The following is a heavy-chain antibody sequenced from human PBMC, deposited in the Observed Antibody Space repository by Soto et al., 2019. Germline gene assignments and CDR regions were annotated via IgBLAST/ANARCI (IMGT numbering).Heavy chain of an antibody. J-gene: IGHJ4*02. CDR3: AGRCDSTTCLGHFDY. Sequence: QVQLVQSGGEVKKPGSSVKVSCKASGGTFNNYVVNWVRQAPGQGLEWMGGILPIFATANYAQKFQGRVTIPADKSPSTAYMEWTRLRSEDTAVYYCAGRCDSTTCLGHFDYWGQGTLVTVAS. V-gene: IGHV1-69*06. D-gene: IGHD2-2*01. CDR1: GGTFNNYV. CDR2: ILPIFATA.